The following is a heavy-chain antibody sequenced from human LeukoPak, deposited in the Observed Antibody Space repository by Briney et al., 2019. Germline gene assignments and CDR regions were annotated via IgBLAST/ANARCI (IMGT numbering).Heavy chain of an antibody. J-gene: IGHJ5*02. Sequence: ASVKVSCKASGYTFTSYYMHWVRQAPGQGLEWMGIIIPSGGSTSYAQKFQGRVTMTRDTSTSTVYMELSSLRSEDTAVYYCARKYPDHWFDPWGQGTLVTVSS. D-gene: IGHD6-6*01. CDR3: ARKYPDHWFDP. V-gene: IGHV1-46*01. CDR2: IIPSGGST. CDR1: GYTFTSYY.